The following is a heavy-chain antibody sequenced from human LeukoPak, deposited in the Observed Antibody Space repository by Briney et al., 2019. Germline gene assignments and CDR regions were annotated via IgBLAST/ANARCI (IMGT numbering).Heavy chain of an antibody. V-gene: IGHV1-46*01. J-gene: IGHJ4*02. CDR1: GYTLSSHY. CDR3: ARDHPGEGDCLLDY. D-gene: IGHD2-21*02. CDR2: INPSDGST. Sequence: ASVKVSCKASGYTLSSHYIHWVRQAPGQGLEWMGIINPSDGSTGYGQKSQGRITMTRDTSTSTVYMELSSLRSEDTAVYYCARDHPGEGDCLLDYWGQGTLVTVSS.